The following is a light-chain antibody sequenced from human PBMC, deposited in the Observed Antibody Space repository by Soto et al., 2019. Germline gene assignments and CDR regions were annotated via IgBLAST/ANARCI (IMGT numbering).Light chain of an antibody. CDR2: TNN. J-gene: IGLJ1*01. CDR3: AAWDDSLNGFV. Sequence: QSALTQPPSASGAPGQRVTISCSGSSSNIGSNTVNWYQQLPGTAPKLLIYTNNQRPSGVRDRFSGSRSGTSASLAISGLQSEDEADYYCAAWDDSLNGFVFGTGTKVTV. V-gene: IGLV1-44*01. CDR1: SSNIGSNT.